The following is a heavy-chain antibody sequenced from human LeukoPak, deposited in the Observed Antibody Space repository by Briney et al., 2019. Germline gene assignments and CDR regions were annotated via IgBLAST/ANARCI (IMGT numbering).Heavy chain of an antibody. Sequence: PSETLSLTCAVYGGSFSGYYWSWIRQPPGKGLEWIGEINHSGSTNYNPSLKSRVTISVDTSKNQFSLKLSSVTAADTAVYYCAGGWYGSGDWFDPWGQGTLVTVSS. CDR1: GGSFSGYY. CDR2: INHSGST. D-gene: IGHD6-19*01. J-gene: IGHJ5*02. CDR3: AGGWYGSGDWFDP. V-gene: IGHV4-34*01.